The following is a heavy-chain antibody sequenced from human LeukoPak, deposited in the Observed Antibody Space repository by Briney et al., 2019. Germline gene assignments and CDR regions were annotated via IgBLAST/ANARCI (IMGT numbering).Heavy chain of an antibody. CDR2: SYSGGST. J-gene: IGHJ4*02. V-gene: IGHV3-66*01. Sequence: GGSLRLFCAPSGCTVSSNYMTWVRQAPGRGLEWVSVSYSGGSTYYADSVKGRFTISRDNAKNSLYLQMNSLRAEDTAVYYCARMDCSGGSCYSAGSAGDYWGQGTLVTVSS. CDR1: GCTVSSNY. CDR3: ARMDCSGGSCYSAGSAGDY. D-gene: IGHD2-15*01.